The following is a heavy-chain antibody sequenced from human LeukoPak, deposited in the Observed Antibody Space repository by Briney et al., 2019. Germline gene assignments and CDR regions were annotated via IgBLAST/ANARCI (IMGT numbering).Heavy chain of an antibody. CDR1: GFTLSDYY. Sequence: GGSLRLSCAASGFTLSDYYLTWIRQAPGKGLEWASYITSRGSTIYHADSVKGRFTISRDNAKNSLYLQMNSLRAEDTAVYYCARWLRGIADEDGVDVWGQGTTVTVSS. D-gene: IGHD6-13*01. J-gene: IGHJ6*02. CDR2: ITSRGSTI. V-gene: IGHV3-11*01. CDR3: ARWLRGIADEDGVDV.